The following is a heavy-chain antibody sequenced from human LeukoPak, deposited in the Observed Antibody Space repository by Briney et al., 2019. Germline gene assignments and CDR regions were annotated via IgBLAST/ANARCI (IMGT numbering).Heavy chain of an antibody. Sequence: PGGSLRLSCAASGFTFSSYWMHWVRQAPGKGLVWVSRINSDGSSTSYADSVKGRFTISRDNAKNTLYLQMNSLRAEDTAVYYCAGDYYDDAFDIWGQGTMVTVSS. CDR2: INSDGSST. J-gene: IGHJ3*02. CDR3: AGDYYDDAFDI. D-gene: IGHD3-22*01. V-gene: IGHV3-74*01. CDR1: GFTFSSYW.